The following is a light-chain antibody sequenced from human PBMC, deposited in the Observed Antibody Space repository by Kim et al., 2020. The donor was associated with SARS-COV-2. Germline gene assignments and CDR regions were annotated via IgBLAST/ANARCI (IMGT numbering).Light chain of an antibody. CDR1: SNNVGDQG. V-gene: IGLV10-54*04. CDR2: RNN. Sequence: QTAPLTCAGDSNNVGDQGATWLQHHQGHPPKLLSYRNNNRPSGISERFSASRSGNTVSLTITGLQPDDEADYYCSAWDRSLSAWVFGGGTQLTVL. CDR3: SAWDRSLSAWV. J-gene: IGLJ3*02.